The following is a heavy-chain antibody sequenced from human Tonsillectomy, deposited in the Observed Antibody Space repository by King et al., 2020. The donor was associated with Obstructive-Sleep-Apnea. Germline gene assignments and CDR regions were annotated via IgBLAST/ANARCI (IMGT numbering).Heavy chain of an antibody. CDR2: IRYDGSNK. CDR3: AKEMVTLVRGGMDV. J-gene: IGHJ6*02. D-gene: IGHD3-10*01. CDR1: GFTFSSYG. V-gene: IGHV3-30*02. Sequence: VQLVESGGGVVQPGRSLRLSCAASGFTFSSYGMHWVRQAPGKGLEGVAFIRYDGSNKYYADSVKGRFTISRDNSKNTLYLQMNSLRGEDTAVYYCAKEMVTLVRGGMDVWGQGTTVTVSS.